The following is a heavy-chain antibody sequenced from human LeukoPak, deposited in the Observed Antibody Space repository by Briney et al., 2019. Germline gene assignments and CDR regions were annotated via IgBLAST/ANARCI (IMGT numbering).Heavy chain of an antibody. Sequence: SETLSLTCAVYGGSFSGYYWSWIRQPPGKGLEWIGEINHSGSTNYNPSLKSRVTISVDTSKNQFSLKLSSVTAADTAVYYCARDAAAGTHWFDPWGQGTLVTVSS. J-gene: IGHJ5*02. CDR3: ARDAAAGTHWFDP. V-gene: IGHV4-34*01. CDR1: GGSFSGYY. D-gene: IGHD6-13*01. CDR2: INHSGST.